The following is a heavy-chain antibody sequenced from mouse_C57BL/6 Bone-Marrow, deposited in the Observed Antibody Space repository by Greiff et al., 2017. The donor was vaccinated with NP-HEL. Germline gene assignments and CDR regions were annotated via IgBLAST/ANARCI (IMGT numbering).Heavy chain of an antibody. D-gene: IGHD1-1*01. CDR3: ARGITTVVGDLYAMDY. CDR2: IDPANGNT. J-gene: IGHJ4*01. Sequence: EVQLQQSVAELVRPGASVKLSCTASGFNIKNTYMHWVKQRPEQGLEWIGRIDPANGNTKYAPKFQGKATITADTSSNTAYLQLSSLTSEDTAIYYCARGITTVVGDLYAMDYWGQGTSVTVSS. CDR1: GFNIKNTY. V-gene: IGHV14-3*01.